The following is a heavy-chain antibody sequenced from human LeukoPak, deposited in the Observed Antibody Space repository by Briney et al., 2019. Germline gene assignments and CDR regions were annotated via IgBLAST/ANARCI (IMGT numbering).Heavy chain of an antibody. J-gene: IGHJ6*02. V-gene: IGHV1-69*04. CDR1: GGTFSSYA. D-gene: IGHD2-15*01. CDR2: IIPILGIA. Sequence: GASVKVSCKASGGTFSSYAISWVRQAPGQGLEWMGRIIPILGIANYAQKFQGRVTITADKSTSTAYMELSSLRSEDTAVYYCARDRDIVVVVAATDYGMDVWGQGTTVTVSS. CDR3: ARDRDIVVVVAATDYGMDV.